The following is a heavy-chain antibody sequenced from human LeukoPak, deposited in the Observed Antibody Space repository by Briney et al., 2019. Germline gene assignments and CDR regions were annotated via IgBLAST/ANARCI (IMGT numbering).Heavy chain of an antibody. J-gene: IGHJ4*02. CDR1: GYTFTSYA. CDR2: INPNSGGT. V-gene: IGHV1-2*02. D-gene: IGHD4-23*01. Sequence: ASVKVSCKASGYTFTSYAISWVRQAPGQGLEWMGWINPNSGGTNYAQKFQGRVTMTRDTSISTAYMELSRLRSDDTAVYYCARDDYGGNSVSPLDYWGQGTLVTVSS. CDR3: ARDDYGGNSVSPLDY.